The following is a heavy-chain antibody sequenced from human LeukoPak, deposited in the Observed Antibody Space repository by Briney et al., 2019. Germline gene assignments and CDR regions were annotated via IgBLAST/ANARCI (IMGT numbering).Heavy chain of an antibody. CDR1: GYSISSGYY. J-gene: IGHJ4*02. Sequence: SETLSLTCAVSGYSISSGYYWGWIRQPPGKGLEWIGSIYHSGSTYYNPSLKSRVTISVDTSKNQFSLKLGSVTAADTAVYYCARRPRGAVAGTGIDYWGQGTLVTVSS. V-gene: IGHV4-38-2*01. CDR2: IYHSGST. D-gene: IGHD6-19*01. CDR3: ARRPRGAVAGTGIDY.